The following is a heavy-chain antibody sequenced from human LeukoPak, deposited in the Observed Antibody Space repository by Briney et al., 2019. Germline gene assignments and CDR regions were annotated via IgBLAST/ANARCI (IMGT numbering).Heavy chain of an antibody. J-gene: IGHJ5*02. D-gene: IGHD3-3*01. CDR1: GFTFSSYS. Sequence: GGSPRLSCAASGFTFSSYSMNWVRQAPGKGLEWVSSISISSSYIYYADSVKGRFTISRDNAKNSLYLQMNSLRAEDTAVYYCARDDYDFWSGYPLNWFDPWGQGTLITVSS. CDR3: ARDDYDFWSGYPLNWFDP. V-gene: IGHV3-21*01. CDR2: ISISSSYI.